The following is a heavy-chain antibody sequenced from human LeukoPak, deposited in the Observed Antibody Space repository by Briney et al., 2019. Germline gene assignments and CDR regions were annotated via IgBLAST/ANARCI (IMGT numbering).Heavy chain of an antibody. CDR2: ISSSSSYI. CDR3: ARGPAMVRGVIYYYYYMDV. J-gene: IGHJ6*03. CDR1: GFTFSDYY. V-gene: IGHV3-11*06. Sequence: PGGSLRLPCAASGFTFSDYYMSWIRQAPGKGLEWVSSISSSSSYIYYADSVKGRFTISRDNAKNSLYLQLNSLRAEDTAVYYCARGPAMVRGVIYYYYYMDVWGKGTTVTVSS. D-gene: IGHD3-10*01.